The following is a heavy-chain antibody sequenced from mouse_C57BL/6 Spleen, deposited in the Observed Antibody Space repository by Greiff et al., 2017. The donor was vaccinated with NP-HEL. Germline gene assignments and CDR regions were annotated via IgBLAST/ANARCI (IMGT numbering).Heavy chain of an antibody. CDR2: IWRGGST. D-gene: IGHD1-1*01. Sequence: VKLMESGPGLVQPSQSLSITCTVSGFSLTSYGVHWVRQSPGKGLEWLGVIWRGGSTDYNAAFMSRLSITKDNSKSQVFFKMNSLQADDTALYYCAKKHGSSPRWYAMDYWGQGTSVTVSS. CDR3: AKKHGSSPRWYAMDY. CDR1: GFSLTSYG. V-gene: IGHV2-5*01. J-gene: IGHJ4*01.